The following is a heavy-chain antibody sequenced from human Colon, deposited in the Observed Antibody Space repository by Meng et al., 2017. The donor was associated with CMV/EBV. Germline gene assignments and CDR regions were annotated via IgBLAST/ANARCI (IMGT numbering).Heavy chain of an antibody. CDR3: AKDVVNRGWRENL. Sequence: GESLKLSCTASEFTFSQYGMHWVRQAPGKGLEWVAFMQFDGREIIYVDSVEGRFTISRDNSKNTLYLQMNSMRVEDTAVYYCAKDVVNRGWRENLWGRGTTVTVSS. J-gene: IGHJ6*02. V-gene: IGHV3-30*02. CDR2: MQFDGREI. D-gene: IGHD6-19*01. CDR1: EFTFSQYG.